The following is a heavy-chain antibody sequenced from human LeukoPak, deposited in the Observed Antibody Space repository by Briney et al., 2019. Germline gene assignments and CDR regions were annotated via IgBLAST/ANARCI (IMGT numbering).Heavy chain of an antibody. CDR1: GFTFSSYA. Sequence: SGGSLRLSCAASGFTFSSYAMSWVRQAPGKGLEWVSAISGSGGSTYHADSVKGRFTISRDNSKNRLYLQMNSLRTEDTAVYYCAKDLGGGTYNSYWGQGTLVTVSS. J-gene: IGHJ4*02. V-gene: IGHV3-23*01. CDR2: ISGSGGST. CDR3: AKDLGGGTYNSY. D-gene: IGHD1-26*01.